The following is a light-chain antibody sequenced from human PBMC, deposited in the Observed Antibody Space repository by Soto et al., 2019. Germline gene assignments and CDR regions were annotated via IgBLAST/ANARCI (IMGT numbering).Light chain of an antibody. CDR3: QQSYTTPLT. CDR1: QSISSY. V-gene: IGKV1-39*01. J-gene: IGKJ4*01. Sequence: DIPMTQSPSSLSASVGDRVIITCRASQSISSYLNWYQQKPGKAPKLLIYAASSLQSGVPSRFSGRGSGADFTLTISSLQPEDFSTYYCQQSYTTPLTFGGGTKVEIK. CDR2: AAS.